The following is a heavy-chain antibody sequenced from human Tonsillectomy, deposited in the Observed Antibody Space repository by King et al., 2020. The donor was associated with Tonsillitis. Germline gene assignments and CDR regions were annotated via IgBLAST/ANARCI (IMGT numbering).Heavy chain of an antibody. J-gene: IGHJ6*03. CDR3: ARGGGAYYMDV. CDR2: INHSGTT. V-gene: IGHV4-34*01. Sequence: VQLQQWGAGLLKPSETLSLTCAVYGGSFSGCYWSWIRQPPGKGLEWIGEINHSGTTNYDPSLKSRVTISVDTSKNQFSLKLSSVTAADTAVYYCARGGGAYYMDVWDKGTTVTVSS. CDR1: GGSFSGCY. D-gene: IGHD3-10*01.